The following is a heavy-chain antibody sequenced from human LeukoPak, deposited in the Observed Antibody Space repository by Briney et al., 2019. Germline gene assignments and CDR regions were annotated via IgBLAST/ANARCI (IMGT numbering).Heavy chain of an antibody. CDR2: IYYSGST. J-gene: IGHJ4*02. CDR1: GGSISSGVYY. D-gene: IGHD2-21*02. Sequence: SETLSLTCTVSGGSISSGVYYWSWIRQHPGKGLEWIGYIYYSGSTYYSPSLKSRVTISRDTSKNQFSMKLSSVTAAGTAVYYCARGSLAGAYCGGDCFPLFDYWGQGTLVTVSS. CDR3: ARGSLAGAYCGGDCFPLFDY. V-gene: IGHV4-31*03.